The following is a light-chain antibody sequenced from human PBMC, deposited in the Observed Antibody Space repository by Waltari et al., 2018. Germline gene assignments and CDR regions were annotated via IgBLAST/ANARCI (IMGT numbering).Light chain of an antibody. CDR1: QSVSDHVNNKNF. J-gene: IGKJ1*01. V-gene: IGKV4-1*01. CDR2: WAS. Sequence: DIVMTQSPDSLTVSPGERATINCRSSQSVSDHVNNKNFLAWYRQKPGQPPTLLISWASTREIGVPARFSGSGSGTEFTLTISSLQAEDVAVYYCQQYYNTPPTFGQGTKVEIK. CDR3: QQYYNTPPT.